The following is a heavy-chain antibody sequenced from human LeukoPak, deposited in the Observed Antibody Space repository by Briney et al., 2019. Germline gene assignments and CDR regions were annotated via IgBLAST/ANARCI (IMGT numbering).Heavy chain of an antibody. V-gene: IGHV4-30-4*07. Sequence: PSETLSLTCTVSGGSISSGGYSWSWIRQPPGKGLEWIGYMYYSGSTYYNPSLKSRVSIRVDTSKNQFSLKLSSVTAADTAVYYCARVGGQLWTWGRHNWFDPWGQGTLVTVSS. CDR2: MYYSGST. J-gene: IGHJ5*02. D-gene: IGHD5-18*01. CDR1: GGSISSGGYS. CDR3: ARVGGQLWTWGRHNWFDP.